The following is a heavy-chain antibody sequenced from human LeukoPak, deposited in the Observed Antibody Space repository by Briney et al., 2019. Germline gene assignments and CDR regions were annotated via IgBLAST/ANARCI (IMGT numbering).Heavy chain of an antibody. V-gene: IGHV4-59*01. CDR3: ARAWIQLWSLFDP. D-gene: IGHD5-18*01. J-gene: IGHJ5*02. CDR2: IYYSGGT. Sequence: SETLSLTCTVSGGSISSYYWSWIRQPPGKGLEWIGYIYYSGGTNYNPSLKSRVTISVDTSKNQFSLKLSSVTAADTAVYYCARAWIQLWSLFDPWGQGTLVTVSS. CDR1: GGSISSYY.